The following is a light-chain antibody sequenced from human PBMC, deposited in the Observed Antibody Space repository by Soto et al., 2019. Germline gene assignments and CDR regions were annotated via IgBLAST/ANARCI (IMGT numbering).Light chain of an antibody. CDR1: SGSIASNY. Sequence: LTQPHSVSESPGKTVTISCTRSSGSIASNYVQWYQQRPGSSPTTVIYEDNQRPSGVPDRFSGSIDSSSNSASLTISGVKTEDEADYYCQSSDSSNHVIFGGGTKLTVL. CDR3: QSSDSSNHVI. V-gene: IGLV6-57*01. J-gene: IGLJ2*01. CDR2: EDN.